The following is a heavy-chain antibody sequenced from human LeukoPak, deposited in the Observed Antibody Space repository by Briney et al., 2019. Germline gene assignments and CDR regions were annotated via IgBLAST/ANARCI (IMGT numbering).Heavy chain of an antibody. Sequence: GGSLRLSCAASGFTFSSYAMHWVRQAPGKGLEWVAVISYDGSNKYYADSVKGRFTISRDNSKNTLYLQMNSLRAEDTAVYYCARDRLGTAMVTSFDYWDQGTLVTVSS. J-gene: IGHJ4*02. CDR1: GFTFSSYA. V-gene: IGHV3-30*04. CDR3: ARDRLGTAMVTSFDY. CDR2: ISYDGSNK. D-gene: IGHD5-18*01.